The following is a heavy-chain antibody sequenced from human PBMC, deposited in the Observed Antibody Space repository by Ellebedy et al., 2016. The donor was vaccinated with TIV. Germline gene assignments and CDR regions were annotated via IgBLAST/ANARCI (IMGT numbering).Heavy chain of an antibody. CDR3: ATHYFGSGH. Sequence: AASVKVSCKTSGYTFTRNDISWLRQAPGERPEWMGWISPNSGDTRYAENFQGRVTMTTDTSTRTAYMELTSLRSDDTAVYYCATHYFGSGHWGQGTLVTVSS. V-gene: IGHV1-18*04. D-gene: IGHD3-10*01. J-gene: IGHJ4*02. CDR2: ISPNSGDT. CDR1: GYTFTRND.